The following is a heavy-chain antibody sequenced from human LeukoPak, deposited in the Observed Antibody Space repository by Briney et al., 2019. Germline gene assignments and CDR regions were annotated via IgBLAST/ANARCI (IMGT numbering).Heavy chain of an antibody. V-gene: IGHV3-23*01. CDR2: ISGSGDTT. CDR1: GFIFSNYA. J-gene: IGHJ4*02. Sequence: GGSLRLSCATSGFIFSNYAVNWVRQAPGKGLEWVSIISGSGDTTYYADSVKGRFTTSRDNSKNTLYLQMNSLRAEDTAVYYCAKDPRRYSRTGGYFEYWGQGILVTVSS. D-gene: IGHD6-13*01. CDR3: AKDPRRYSRTGGYFEY.